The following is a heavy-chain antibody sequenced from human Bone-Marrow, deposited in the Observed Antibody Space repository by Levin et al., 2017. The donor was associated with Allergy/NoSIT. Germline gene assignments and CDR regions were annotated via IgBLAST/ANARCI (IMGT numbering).Heavy chain of an antibody. CDR1: GFTFSSYG. CDR3: ARDRKYCTNGVCPGGAFDI. D-gene: IGHD2-8*01. V-gene: IGHV3-33*01. Sequence: LSLTCAASGFTFSSYGMHWVRQAPGKGLEWVAGIWYDGSEKYHAASMKGRFTISRDNSKSMLYLQMNSLRAEDTAVYYCARDRKYCTNGVCPGGAFDIWGQGTMVTVSS. CDR2: IWYDGSEK. J-gene: IGHJ3*02.